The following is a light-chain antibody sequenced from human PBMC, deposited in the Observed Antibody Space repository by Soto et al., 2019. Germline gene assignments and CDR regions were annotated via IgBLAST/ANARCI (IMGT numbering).Light chain of an antibody. Sequence: EIVLTQSPGTLSLSPGERATLSCRASQSVSSSYLAWYQQKPGQAPRLLIYGASSRATGIPDRFSGSGSGTDFTLTISRLEPEDFAVYYCQQYGSSPLLTPGGGTKVEIK. J-gene: IGKJ4*01. CDR2: GAS. V-gene: IGKV3-20*01. CDR1: QSVSSSY. CDR3: QQYGSSPLLT.